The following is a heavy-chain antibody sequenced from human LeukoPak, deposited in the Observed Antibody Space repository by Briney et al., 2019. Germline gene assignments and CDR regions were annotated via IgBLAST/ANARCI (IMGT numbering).Heavy chain of an antibody. CDR3: ARDPVAYCGGDCYAPFDY. V-gene: IGHV1-2*06. CDR2: INPNSGGT. CDR1: GYTFTCYY. Sequence: ASVKVSCKASGYTFTCYYMHWVRQAPGQGLEWMGRINPNSGGTNYAQKFQGRVTMTRDTSISTAYMELSRLRSDDTAVYYCARDPVAYCGGDCYAPFDYWGQGTLVTVSS. D-gene: IGHD2-21*02. J-gene: IGHJ4*02.